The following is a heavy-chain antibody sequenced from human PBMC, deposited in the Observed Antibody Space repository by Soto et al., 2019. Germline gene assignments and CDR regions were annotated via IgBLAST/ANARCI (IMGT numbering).Heavy chain of an antibody. V-gene: IGHV4-39*07. CDR3: ARGVAAAGTEWFDP. D-gene: IGHD6-13*01. CDR1: GGSISSSSYY. J-gene: IGHJ5*02. CDR2: IYYSGST. Sequence: PSETLSLTCTVSGGSISSSSYYWGWIRQPPGKGLEWIGSIYYSGSTYYNPSLKSRVTISVDTSKNQFSLKLSSVTAADTAVYYCARGVAAAGTEWFDPWGQGTLVTVSS.